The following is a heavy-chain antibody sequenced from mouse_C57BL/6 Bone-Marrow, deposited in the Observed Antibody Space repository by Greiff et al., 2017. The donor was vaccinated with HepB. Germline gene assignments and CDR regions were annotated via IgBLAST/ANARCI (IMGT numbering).Heavy chain of an antibody. D-gene: IGHD2-3*01. V-gene: IGHV5-15*01. CDR3: IYDLAY. CDR1: GFTFSDYG. Sequence: EVKLMESGGGLVQPGGSLKLSCAASGFTFSDYGMAWVRQAPRKGPEWVAFISNLAYSIYYADTVTGRFTISRENAKNTLYLEMSSLRSEDTAMYYCIYDLAYWGQGTLVTVSA. CDR2: ISNLAYSI. J-gene: IGHJ3*01.